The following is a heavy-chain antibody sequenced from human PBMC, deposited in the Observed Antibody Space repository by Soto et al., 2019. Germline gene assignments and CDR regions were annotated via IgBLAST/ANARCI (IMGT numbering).Heavy chain of an antibody. D-gene: IGHD6-6*01. CDR2: INPSGGST. Sequence: ASVKVSCKASGYTFTSYYMHWVRQAPGQGLEWMGIINPSGGSTSYAQKFQGRVTMTRDTSTSTVYMELSSLGSEDTAVYYCARDSSIAARPSAFDIWGQGTMVTVSS. V-gene: IGHV1-46*01. CDR1: GYTFTSYY. CDR3: ARDSSIAARPSAFDI. J-gene: IGHJ3*02.